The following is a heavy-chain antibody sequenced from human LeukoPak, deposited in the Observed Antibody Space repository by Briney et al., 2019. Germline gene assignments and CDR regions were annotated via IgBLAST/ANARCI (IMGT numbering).Heavy chain of an antibody. CDR3: AKSMLRGIISPPDY. J-gene: IGHJ4*02. CDR2: INHSGST. D-gene: IGHD3-10*01. CDR1: GGSFSGYY. V-gene: IGHV4-34*01. Sequence: SETLSLTCAVYGGSFSGYYWSWIRQPPGKGLEWIGEINHSGSTNYNPSLKSRVTISVDASKNQLSLQLTSVTAADTAVYYCAKSMLRGIISPPDYWGQGTLVTVSS.